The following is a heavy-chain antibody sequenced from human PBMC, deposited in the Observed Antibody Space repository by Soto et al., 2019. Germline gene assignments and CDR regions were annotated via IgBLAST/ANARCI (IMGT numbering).Heavy chain of an antibody. J-gene: IGHJ6*02. V-gene: IGHV4-39*01. CDR2: IYCSGST. CDR3: ARHLRYYDILTRSFYYYYYGMDV. Sequence: PSETLSLTCTVSGGSISSSSYYWGWIRQPPGKGLEWIGSIYCSGSTYYNPSLKSRVTISVDTSKNQFSLKLSSVTAADTAVYYCARHLRYYDILTRSFYYYYYGMDVWGQGTTVTVSS. D-gene: IGHD3-9*01. CDR1: GGSISSSSYY.